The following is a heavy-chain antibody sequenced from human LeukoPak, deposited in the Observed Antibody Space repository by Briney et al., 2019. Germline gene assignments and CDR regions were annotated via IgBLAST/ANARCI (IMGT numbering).Heavy chain of an antibody. D-gene: IGHD1-26*01. V-gene: IGHV3-9*01. CDR3: AKGPAMGATFDY. CDR2: ISWNSGSI. Sequence: GGSLRLSCAASGFTFDDYAMHWVRQAPGKGLEWVSGISWNSGSIGYADSVKGRFTISRDNAKNSLYLQMNSLRAEDTALYYCAKGPAMGATFDYWGQGTLVTVSS. CDR1: GFTFDDYA. J-gene: IGHJ4*02.